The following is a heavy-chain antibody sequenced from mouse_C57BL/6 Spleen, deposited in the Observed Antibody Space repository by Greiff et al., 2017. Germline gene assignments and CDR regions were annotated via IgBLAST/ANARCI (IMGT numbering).Heavy chain of an antibody. V-gene: IGHV1-81*01. J-gene: IGHJ4*01. CDR3: ARYYDYYYAMDY. Sequence: QVQLQESGAELARPGASVKLSCKASGYTFTSYGISWVKQRTGQGLEWIGEIYPRSGNTYYNEKFKGKATLTADKSSSTAYMELRSLTSEDSAVYFCARYYDYYYAMDYWGQGTSVTVSS. CDR2: IYPRSGNT. D-gene: IGHD2-4*01. CDR1: GYTFTSYG.